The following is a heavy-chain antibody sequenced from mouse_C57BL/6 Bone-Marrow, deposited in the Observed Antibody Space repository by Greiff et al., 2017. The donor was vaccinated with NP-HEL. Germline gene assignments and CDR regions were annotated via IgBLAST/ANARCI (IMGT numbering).Heavy chain of an antibody. D-gene: IGHD1-1*01. Sequence: EVKLVESGEGLVKPGGSLKLSCAASGFTFSSYAMSWVRQTPEKRLEWVAYISSGGDYIYSADTVKGRFTISRDNARNTLYLQMSSLKSEDTAMYYCTRLDYYGSSPYFDYWGQGTTLTVSS. CDR2: ISSGGDYI. CDR3: TRLDYYGSSPYFDY. J-gene: IGHJ2*01. CDR1: GFTFSSYA. V-gene: IGHV5S21*01.